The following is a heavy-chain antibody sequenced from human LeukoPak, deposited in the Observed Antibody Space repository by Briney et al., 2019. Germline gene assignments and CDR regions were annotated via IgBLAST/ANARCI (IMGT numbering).Heavy chain of an antibody. D-gene: IGHD3-3*01. Sequence: TSVKVSCKASGFTFTSSAMQWVRQARGQRLEWIGWIVVGSGNTNYAQKFKERVTITRDVSTGTAYMKLSSLRSEDTAVYYCAGEITIFGVGYNWFDRWGQGTLVTVS. CDR2: IVVGSGNT. CDR1: GFTFTSSA. CDR3: AGEITIFGVGYNWFDR. J-gene: IGHJ5*02. V-gene: IGHV1-58*02.